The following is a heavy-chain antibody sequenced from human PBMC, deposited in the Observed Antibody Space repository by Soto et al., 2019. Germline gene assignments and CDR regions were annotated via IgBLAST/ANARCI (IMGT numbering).Heavy chain of an antibody. CDR1: GASISGSY. J-gene: IGHJ2*01. CDR2: IYASGST. Sequence: QVQLQESGPGLVRPSETLSLTCTVSGASISGSYWSWIRQPAGKGLEWIGRIYASGSTNYNPSLKRRGSMSVDTSNNQFYLKMRSLTAADTAVYFCGRDPPGPTSEGAPLYFDLWGRGTLVNVSS. CDR3: GRDPPGPTSEGAPLYFDL. V-gene: IGHV4-4*07. D-gene: IGHD3-16*01.